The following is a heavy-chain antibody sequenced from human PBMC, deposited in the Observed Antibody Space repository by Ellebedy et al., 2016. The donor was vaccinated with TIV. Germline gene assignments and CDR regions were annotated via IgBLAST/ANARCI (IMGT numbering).Heavy chain of an antibody. CDR1: GFTFRSYA. Sequence: GESLKISCAASGFTFRSYAMSWVRQAPGKGLEWVSAISGSGGSTYYADSVKGRFTISRDNSKNTLYLQMNSLRAEDTAVYYCAKEADGDYEGAGYFDLWGRGTLVTVSS. D-gene: IGHD4-17*01. CDR3: AKEADGDYEGAGYFDL. CDR2: ISGSGGST. J-gene: IGHJ2*01. V-gene: IGHV3-23*01.